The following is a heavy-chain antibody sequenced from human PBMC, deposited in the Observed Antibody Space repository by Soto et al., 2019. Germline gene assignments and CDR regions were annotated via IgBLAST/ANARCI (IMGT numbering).Heavy chain of an antibody. V-gene: IGHV3-23*01. J-gene: IGHJ4*02. CDR2: LTGSGGTP. CDR3: ARDRGRAEAGTEFEY. Sequence: PGGSLRLSCAASGFTFSSYAMSWVRQAPGKGLEWVSALTGSGGTPYYADSVRGRFTISRDNSKNTLYLQMSDLRAEDTAVYYCARDRGRAEAGTEFEYWGQGTLVTVSS. D-gene: IGHD6-13*01. CDR1: GFTFSSYA.